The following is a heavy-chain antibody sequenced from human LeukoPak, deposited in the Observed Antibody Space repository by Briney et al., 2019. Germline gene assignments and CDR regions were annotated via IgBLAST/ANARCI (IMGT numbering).Heavy chain of an antibody. CDR1: GYSISSGYL. CDR2: IYHTGAT. D-gene: IGHD3-9*01. J-gene: IGHJ5*02. Sequence: SETLSLTCAVSGYSISSGYLWVWIRQPPGKGLEWIGSIYHTGATYYNPSLRSPVTISVDTSKNQFSLEVKSVTAADTAVYYCARDLGLTISANWFDPWGQGTLVTVSS. CDR3: ARDLGLTISANWFDP. V-gene: IGHV4-38-2*02.